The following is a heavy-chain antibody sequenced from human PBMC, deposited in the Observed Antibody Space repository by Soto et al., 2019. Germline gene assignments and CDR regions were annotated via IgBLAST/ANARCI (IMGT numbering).Heavy chain of an antibody. CDR3: ARGGSGSYFWYFDL. J-gene: IGHJ2*01. D-gene: IGHD1-26*01. CDR2: ISSSSSTL. CDR1: GFHFSLYE. V-gene: IGHV3-48*03. Sequence: LRLSGAGSGFHFSLYEMNWVRQAPGSGLEWVSYISSSSSTLYYADSVKGRFTISRDNAKNSLYLQMNSLRAEDTAVYYCARGGSGSYFWYFDLWGRGTLVTVYS.